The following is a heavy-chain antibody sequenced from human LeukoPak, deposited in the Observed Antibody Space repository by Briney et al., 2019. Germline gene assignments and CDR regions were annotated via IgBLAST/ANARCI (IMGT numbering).Heavy chain of an antibody. CDR1: GFSVSSNY. CDR2: IYSGGST. CDR3: ARDVDITRYYYYGMDV. D-gene: IGHD3-22*01. V-gene: IGHV3-53*01. Sequence: GGSLRLSCAASGFSVSSNYMSWVRQAPGKGLEWVSVIYSGGSTYYADSVKGRFTISRDNSKNTLYLQMNSLRAEDTAVYYCARDVDITRYYYYGMDVWGQGTTVTVSS. J-gene: IGHJ6*02.